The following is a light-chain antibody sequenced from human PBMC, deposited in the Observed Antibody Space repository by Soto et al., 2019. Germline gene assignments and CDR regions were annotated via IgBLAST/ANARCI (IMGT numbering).Light chain of an antibody. CDR1: QSVSSSY. V-gene: IGKV3-20*01. CDR2: VAS. Sequence: IVMSQSPATVSVSPGEGATLSCRASQSVSSSYLAWYQQKPGQAPRLLIYVASNRATGIPDRFSGSGSGTDFTLTISRLEPEDFAVYYCQQYGSSGTFGQGTKVDIK. CDR3: QQYGSSGT. J-gene: IGKJ1*01.